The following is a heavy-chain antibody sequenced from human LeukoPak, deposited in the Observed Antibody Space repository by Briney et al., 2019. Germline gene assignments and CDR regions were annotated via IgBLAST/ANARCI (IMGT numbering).Heavy chain of an antibody. CDR1: GFTFGSYA. CDR3: ARRYYGSGR. CDR2: ISGSGGST. D-gene: IGHD3-10*01. V-gene: IGHV3-23*01. J-gene: IGHJ4*02. Sequence: GGSLRLSCAASGFTFGSYAMSWVRQAPGNGLEWVSTISGSGGSTYYADSVKGRFTISTDNSKNTLYLQMNSLRAEDTAVYYCARRYYGSGRWGQGTLVTVSS.